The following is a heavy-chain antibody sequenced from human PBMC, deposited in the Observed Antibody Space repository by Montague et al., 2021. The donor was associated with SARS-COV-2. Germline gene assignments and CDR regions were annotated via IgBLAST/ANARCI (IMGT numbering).Heavy chain of an antibody. D-gene: IGHD4-17*01. V-gene: IGHV3-23*01. CDR1: GFTFSSYA. J-gene: IGHJ3*02. CDR2: ISGSGGST. CDR3: AKTLMTTVTTWAFDI. Sequence: SLRLSCAASGFTFSSYAMSWVRQAPGKGLEWVSAISGSGGSTYYADSVKGRFTISRDNSKNTLYLQMNSLRAEDMAVYYCAKTLMTTVTTWAFDIWGQGQWSPSLQ.